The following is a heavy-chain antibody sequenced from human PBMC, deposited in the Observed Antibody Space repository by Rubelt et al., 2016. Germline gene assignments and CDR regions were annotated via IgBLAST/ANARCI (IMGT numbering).Heavy chain of an antibody. V-gene: IGHV4-34*01. CDR3: ARGGYGSQEATDPLDV. CDR1: GGSFSIYY. J-gene: IGHJ3*01. CDR2: INHSGRT. D-gene: IGHD4-17*01. Sequence: QVQLQQWGAGLLKPSETLSLTCAVYGGSFSIYYWSWIRQPPGKGLEWIGEINHSGRTNYNPSLKSRVTISGDTSKNQFSLTLTSGTAADTAVYYCARGGYGSQEATDPLDVWGPGTLVTVS.